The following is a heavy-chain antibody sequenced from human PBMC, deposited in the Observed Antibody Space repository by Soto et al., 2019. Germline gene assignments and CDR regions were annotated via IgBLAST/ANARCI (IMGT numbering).Heavy chain of an antibody. V-gene: IGHV4-31*03. CDR3: AGERQPYFNSQGVWFGR. CDR2: SFYSGTT. CDR1: GGAITSGCYY. J-gene: IGHJ4*01. D-gene: IGHD3-10*01. Sequence: SETLSLTCTVSGGAITSGCYYWSWSRQYTWKGLEWIGNSFYSGTTSYNPSLKSRVAISIDTSKNQFSLKLSSVTAGDTAVYYCAGERQPYFNSQGVWFGRWGQGXMVTVYS.